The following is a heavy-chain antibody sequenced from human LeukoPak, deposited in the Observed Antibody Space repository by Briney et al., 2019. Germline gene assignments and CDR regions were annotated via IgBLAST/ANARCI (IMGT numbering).Heavy chain of an antibody. J-gene: IGHJ4*02. CDR2: VYYSGST. D-gene: IGHD2-2*01. CDR1: GGSISSYY. Sequence: SETLSLTCTVSGGSISSYYWSWIRQPPGRGLEWIGYVYYSGSTSYNPSLKSRVTTSVGTSKNQFSLKLNSVTAADTAVYYCVRQDCSGTSCYLGYWGQGTLVTVSS. V-gene: IGHV4-59*08. CDR3: VRQDCSGTSCYLGY.